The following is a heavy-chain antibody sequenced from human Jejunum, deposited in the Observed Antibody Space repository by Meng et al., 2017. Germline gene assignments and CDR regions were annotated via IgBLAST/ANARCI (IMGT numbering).Heavy chain of an antibody. CDR1: GYSISSGYY. Sequence: SETLSLTCAVSGYSISSGYYWGWIRQPPGKGLEWIGNIYHSGITYYNPSLKSRVTVSIDTSNNHFSLKLSSVTAADTAVYYCARGGGSYGSRMDVWGQGTTVTVSS. CDR2: IYHSGIT. J-gene: IGHJ6*02. CDR3: ARGGGSYGSRMDV. V-gene: IGHV4-38-2*01. D-gene: IGHD1-26*01.